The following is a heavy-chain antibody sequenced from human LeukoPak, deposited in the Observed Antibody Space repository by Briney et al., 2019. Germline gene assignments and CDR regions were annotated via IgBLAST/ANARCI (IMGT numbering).Heavy chain of an antibody. J-gene: IGHJ3*02. Sequence: MSSETLSLTCGVYGGSFSDDYWSWIRQPPGKGLEWIGEVTHGGGTHYNPTLRSRVTLSGDSSKNQFSLTLSSVTTADTAVYYCARVYMEASSQGAFDIWGQGVVVTVSS. V-gene: IGHV4-34*01. D-gene: IGHD6-6*01. CDR3: ARVYMEASSQGAFDI. CDR1: GGSFSDDY. CDR2: VTHGGGT.